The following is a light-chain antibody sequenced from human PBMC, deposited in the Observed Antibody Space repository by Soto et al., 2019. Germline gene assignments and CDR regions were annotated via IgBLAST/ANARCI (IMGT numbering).Light chain of an antibody. CDR1: QSVSSR. V-gene: IGKV3-15*01. CDR3: HQYNDWPLT. Sequence: EVVMTQSPDTRSVSPGERATLSCRASQSVSSRLAWYQQKPGQAPRLLMYDASARATGIPARFTGSGSGTEFTLTISSLQSEDFAVYYCHQYNDWPLTFGLGT. J-gene: IGKJ1*01. CDR2: DAS.